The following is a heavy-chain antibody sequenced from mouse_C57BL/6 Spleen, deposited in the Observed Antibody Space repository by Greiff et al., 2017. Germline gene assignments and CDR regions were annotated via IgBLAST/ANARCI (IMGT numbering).Heavy chain of an antibody. V-gene: IGHV14-4*01. Sequence: VQLQQSGAELVRPGASVKLSCTASGFNIKDDYMHWVKQRPEQGLEWIGWLDPENGDTEYASKFQGKATITADTSSNTAYLQLSSLTSEDTAVYYCTTQTLSYYYGRGYFDVWGTGTTVTGSS. CDR2: LDPENGDT. CDR3: TTQTLSYYYGRGYFDV. J-gene: IGHJ1*03. D-gene: IGHD1-1*01. CDR1: GFNIKDDY.